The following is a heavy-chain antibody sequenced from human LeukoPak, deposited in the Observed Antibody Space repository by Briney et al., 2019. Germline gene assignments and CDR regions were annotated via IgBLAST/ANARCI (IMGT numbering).Heavy chain of an antibody. CDR2: INPNSGGT. D-gene: IGHD3-10*01. CDR1: GYTFTGYY. CDR3: AREEYYGSGSYWIYYFDY. J-gene: IGHJ4*02. V-gene: IGHV1-2*02. Sequence: ASVKVSCKASGYTFTGYYMHWVRQAPGQGLEWMGWINPNSGGTNYAQKFQGRVTMTRDTSISTAYVELSRLRSDDTAVYYCAREEYYGSGSYWIYYFDYWGQGTLVTVSS.